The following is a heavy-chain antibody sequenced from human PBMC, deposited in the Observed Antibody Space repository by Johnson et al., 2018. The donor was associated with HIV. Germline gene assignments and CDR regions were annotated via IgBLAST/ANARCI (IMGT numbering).Heavy chain of an antibody. Sequence: QVQLVESGGGVVQPGRSLRLSCAASGFTFSSYAMHWVRQAPDKGLEWVAVISYDGSNKYDADSVKGRFTISRDNSKNTLYLQMNSLRVEDTAVYYCAKGAGYADYEGAFDIWGQGTMVTVSS. V-gene: IGHV3-30*14. CDR3: AKGAGYADYEGAFDI. CDR1: GFTFSSYA. D-gene: IGHD4-17*01. CDR2: ISYDGSNK. J-gene: IGHJ3*02.